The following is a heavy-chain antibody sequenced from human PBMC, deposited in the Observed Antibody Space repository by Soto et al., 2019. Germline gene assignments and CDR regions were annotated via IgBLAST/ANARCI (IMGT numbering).Heavy chain of an antibody. J-gene: IGHJ4*02. CDR1: GFTFSSYS. D-gene: IGHD5-18*01. Sequence: VQLVESGGGLVQPGGSLRLSCAASGFTFSSYSMNWVRQAPGKGLEWVSYISSSSSTIYYADSVRGRFTISRDNAKNSLYLQMNSLRDEDTAVYYCARGPSGYSYGYFDYWGQGTLVTVSS. CDR2: ISSSSSTI. V-gene: IGHV3-48*02. CDR3: ARGPSGYSYGYFDY.